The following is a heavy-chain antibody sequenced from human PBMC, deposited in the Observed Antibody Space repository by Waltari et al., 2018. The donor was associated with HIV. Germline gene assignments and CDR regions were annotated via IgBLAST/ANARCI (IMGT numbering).Heavy chain of an antibody. D-gene: IGHD4-17*01. Sequence: EVQLVESGGGLVKPGGSLRLSCAASGFTFSSYSMNWVRQAPGKGLECVSSISSSSSYIYYADSVKGRFTISRDNAKNSLYLQMNSLRAEDTAVYYCARDTEDVYGDYFDYWGQGTLVTVSS. CDR3: ARDTEDVYGDYFDY. V-gene: IGHV3-21*01. J-gene: IGHJ4*02. CDR2: ISSSSSYI. CDR1: GFTFSSYS.